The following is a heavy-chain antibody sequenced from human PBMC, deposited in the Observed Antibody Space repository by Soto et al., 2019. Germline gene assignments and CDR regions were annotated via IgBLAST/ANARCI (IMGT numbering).Heavy chain of an antibody. V-gene: IGHV1-2*04. CDR3: ATQNSDYGSGTYPY. CDR1: GYTFTDYQ. D-gene: IGHD3-10*01. CDR2: INPNSGDT. Sequence: QVQLMQSGAEVKKPGASVKVSCKASGYTFTDYQIHWVRQAPGQGLEWMGWINPNSGDTNFAEKFQGWVTMTRDVSISTAYLELGSLKSDDTAVYYCATQNSDYGSGTYPYWGQGTLVTVSS. J-gene: IGHJ4*02.